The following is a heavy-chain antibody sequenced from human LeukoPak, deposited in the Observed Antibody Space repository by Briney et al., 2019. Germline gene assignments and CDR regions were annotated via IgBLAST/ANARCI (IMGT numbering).Heavy chain of an antibody. CDR3: AKDPYGDYSFSGY. V-gene: IGHV3-23*01. Sequence: GGSLRLSCAASGFTFSSYWMSWVRQAPGKGLEWVSAISGSGGSTYYADSVKGRFTISRDNSKNTLYLQMNSLRAEDTAVYYCAKDPYGDYSFSGYWGQGTLVTVSS. J-gene: IGHJ4*02. D-gene: IGHD4-17*01. CDR2: ISGSGGST. CDR1: GFTFSSYW.